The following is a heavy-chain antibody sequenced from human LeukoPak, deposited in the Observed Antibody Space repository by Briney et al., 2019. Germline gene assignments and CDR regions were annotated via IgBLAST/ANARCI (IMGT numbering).Heavy chain of an antibody. CDR1: GYSFTSYW. V-gene: IGHV5-51*01. D-gene: IGHD3-22*01. Sequence: GESLKISCKGSGYSFTSYWIGWVRQMPGKGLEWMGIIYPDDSDTKYSPSFQGQVTISADKSVRTAYLQWSSLKASDTAMYYCARPNITSYYDSRGYDAFDVWGQGTMVTVSS. J-gene: IGHJ3*01. CDR3: ARPNITSYYDSRGYDAFDV. CDR2: IYPDDSDT.